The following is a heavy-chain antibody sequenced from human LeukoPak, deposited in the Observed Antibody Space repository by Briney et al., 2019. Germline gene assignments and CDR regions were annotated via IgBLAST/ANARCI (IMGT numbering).Heavy chain of an antibody. V-gene: IGHV3-53*01. CDR2: IYSGGST. CDR1: GFTVTSNY. D-gene: IGHD5-12*01. CDR3: GRGGSSGYDYEAFDY. J-gene: IGHJ4*02. Sequence: PGGSLRLSCAASGFTVTSNYMSWVRQAPGKGLEWVSVIYSGGSTYYADSVKGRFTISRDNSKNTLYLQMNSLRAEDTAVYYCGRGGSSGYDYEAFDYWGQGTLVTVSS.